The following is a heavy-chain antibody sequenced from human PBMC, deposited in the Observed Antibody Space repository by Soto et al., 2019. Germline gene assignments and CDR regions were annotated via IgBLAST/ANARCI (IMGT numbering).Heavy chain of an antibody. V-gene: IGHV4-30-4*01. Sequence: SETVSLTCRVSGGSISSIDYFWRWIRQPPGKGREWIGLIYHTGTTYYNRSLRSRFTISIETSKSQFSMKVNSVTAADTAVYYCARVMAAMQNWLDPWGQGTLVTVS. CDR2: IYHTGTT. D-gene: IGHD2-2*01. J-gene: IGHJ5*02. CDR3: ARVMAAMQNWLDP. CDR1: GGSISSIDYF.